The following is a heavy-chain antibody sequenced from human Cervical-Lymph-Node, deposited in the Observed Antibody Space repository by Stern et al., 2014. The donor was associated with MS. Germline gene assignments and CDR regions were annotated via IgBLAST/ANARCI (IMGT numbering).Heavy chain of an antibody. CDR1: GYSISSGYY. CDR3: AREEQQLIHGNWFDP. V-gene: IGHV4-38-2*02. J-gene: IGHJ5*02. Sequence: VQLEESGPGLVKPSETLSLTCSVSGYSISSGYYWGWIRQPTGKGLEWIGNFYHSGSTHYNPSLKSRVTISVDTSKNQFSLKLSSVTAADTAVYYCAREEQQLIHGNWFDPWGQGTLVTVSS. D-gene: IGHD6-13*01. CDR2: FYHSGST.